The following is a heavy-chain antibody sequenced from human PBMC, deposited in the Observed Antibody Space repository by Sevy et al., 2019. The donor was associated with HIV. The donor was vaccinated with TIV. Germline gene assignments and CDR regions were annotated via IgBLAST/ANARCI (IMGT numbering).Heavy chain of an antibody. CDR2: ISYEGSNK. Sequence: GGSLRLSCAASGFTFSSYAMHWVRQAPGKGLEWVAVISYEGSNKYNADSVKGRFTISRDNSKNTLYLQMNSLRAEDTAVYYCASGYSYGYAPLDYWGQGTLVTVSS. CDR1: GFTFSSYA. D-gene: IGHD5-18*01. CDR3: ASGYSYGYAPLDY. J-gene: IGHJ4*02. V-gene: IGHV3-30-3*01.